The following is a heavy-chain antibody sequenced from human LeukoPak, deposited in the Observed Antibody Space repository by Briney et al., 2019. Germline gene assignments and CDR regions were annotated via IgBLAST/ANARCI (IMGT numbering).Heavy chain of an antibody. CDR3: TRVSSSTNYFDY. V-gene: IGHV3-49*04. D-gene: IGHD2-2*01. J-gene: IGHJ4*02. CDR1: GFTFGDYA. CDR2: IRSKAYGGTT. Sequence: GGSLRLSCTASGFTFGDYAMSWVRQAPGKGLEWVGFIRSKAYGGTTEYAASVKGRFTISRDDSKSIAYLQMKSLKTEDTAVYYCTRVSSSTNYFDYWGQGTLVTVSS.